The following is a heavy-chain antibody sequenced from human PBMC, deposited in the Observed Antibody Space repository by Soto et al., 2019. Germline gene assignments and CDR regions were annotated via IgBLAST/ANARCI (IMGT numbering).Heavy chain of an antibody. Sequence: QVQLVESGGGVVQPGRSLRLSCAASGLTFSSYGMHWVRQAPGKGLEWVAVISFDGSDKYYADSVKGRFTISRDNSKNTLFLQMNSLRPDDASVYYCAKDIRLVHGQIGYYGMDVWGQGTTVTVSS. D-gene: IGHD6-6*01. J-gene: IGHJ6*02. CDR2: ISFDGSDK. CDR3: AKDIRLVHGQIGYYGMDV. V-gene: IGHV3-30*18. CDR1: GLTFSSYG.